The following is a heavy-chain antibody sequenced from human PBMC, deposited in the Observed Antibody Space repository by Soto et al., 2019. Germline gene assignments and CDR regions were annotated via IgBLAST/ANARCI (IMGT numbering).Heavy chain of an antibody. CDR1: GYRFTSYY. Sequence: ASVKVSCKASGYRFTSYYMDWVRQAPGQGLEWMGIINPNSGITNYAQNFQGRVTMTRDTSTSTVYMELSSLKSEDTAVYYCARSRGAAAGINWFDPWGQGTLVTVS. J-gene: IGHJ5*02. D-gene: IGHD6-13*01. V-gene: IGHV1-46*03. CDR2: INPNSGIT. CDR3: ARSRGAAAGINWFDP.